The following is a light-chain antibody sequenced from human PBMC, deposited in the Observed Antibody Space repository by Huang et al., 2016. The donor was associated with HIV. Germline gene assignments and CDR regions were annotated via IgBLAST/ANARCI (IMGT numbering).Light chain of an antibody. CDR3: QQSYSTPRT. CDR2: AAS. CDR1: QSFSSY. V-gene: IGKV1-39*01. Sequence: DIQMTQSPSSLSASVVDRVTITCRASQSFSSYLYWYQQKPGKAPKHLNYAASSLQSGVPTRFSGSGSGTDFTLTISSLQPEEFATYYCQQSYSTPRTVGQGTKLEIK. J-gene: IGKJ2*02.